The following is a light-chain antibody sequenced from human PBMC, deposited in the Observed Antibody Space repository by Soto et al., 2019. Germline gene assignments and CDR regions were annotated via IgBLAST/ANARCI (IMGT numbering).Light chain of an antibody. J-gene: IGLJ3*02. CDR1: PEAVTSGSH. V-gene: IGLV7-43*01. CDR3: LLYFAGAWV. Sequence: QAVVTQEPSLTVSPGGQVPLTCASGPEAVTSGSHQNWSQQRPGQAPRPLIYNTNNRHSWTPARFSGSLLGGKATLTLSGVQLEDEADYYCLLYFAGAWVFGGGTKLTVL. CDR2: NTN.